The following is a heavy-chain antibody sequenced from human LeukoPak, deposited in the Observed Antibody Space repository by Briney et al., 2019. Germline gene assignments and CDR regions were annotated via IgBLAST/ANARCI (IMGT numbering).Heavy chain of an antibody. J-gene: IGHJ4*02. D-gene: IGHD1-26*01. CDR3: AGRSGSYYRDFDY. CDR1: GGSFSGYY. Sequence: SETLSLTCAVYGGSFSGYYWSWIRQPPGKGLERIGEINHSGSTNYNPSLKSRVTISVDTSKNQFSLKLSSVTAADTAVYYCAGRSGSYYRDFDYWGQGTLVTVSS. V-gene: IGHV4-34*01. CDR2: INHSGST.